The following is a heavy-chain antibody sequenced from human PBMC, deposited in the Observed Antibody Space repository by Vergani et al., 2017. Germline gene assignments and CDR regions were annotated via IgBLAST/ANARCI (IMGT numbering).Heavy chain of an antibody. CDR3: ARAALPPLIAAAGSDYYYGMDV. J-gene: IGHJ6*02. CDR2: ISGSGGST. V-gene: IGHV3-23*01. Sequence: EVQLLESGGGLVQPGGSLRLSCAASGFTFSSYAMSWVRQAPGKGLEWVSAISGSGGSTYYADSVKGRFTISRDNSKNTLYLQMNSLRAEDTAGYYCARAALPPLIAAAGSDYYYGMDVWGQGTTVTVSS. CDR1: GFTFSSYA. D-gene: IGHD6-13*01.